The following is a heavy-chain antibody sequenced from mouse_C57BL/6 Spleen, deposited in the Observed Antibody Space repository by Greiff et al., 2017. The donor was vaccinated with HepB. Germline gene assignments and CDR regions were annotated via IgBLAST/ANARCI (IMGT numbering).Heavy chain of an antibody. Sequence: EVKLVESGGGLVQPGGSLSLSCAASGFTFTDYYMSWVRQPPGKALEWLGFIRNKANGYTTEYSASVKGRFTISRDNSQSILYLQMNALRAEDSATYYCARYMRPYYAMDYWGQGTSVTVSS. CDR3: ARYMRPYYAMDY. CDR2: IRNKANGYTT. J-gene: IGHJ4*01. CDR1: GFTFTDYY. V-gene: IGHV7-3*01.